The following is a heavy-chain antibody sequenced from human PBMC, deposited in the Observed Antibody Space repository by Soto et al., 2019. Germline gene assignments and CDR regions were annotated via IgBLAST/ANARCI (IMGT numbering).Heavy chain of an antibody. CDR2: INTDGSTT. J-gene: IGHJ4*02. D-gene: IGHD5-12*01. CDR3: VRIRRGDGYTFGY. Sequence: EVQLVESGGVSVQPWGSLILSCTASGFTLSNDWMHWVRQAPGKGLVWGSRINTDGSTTTYADSVKGRFTISRDNAKNTLYLQMNSLRDEDTAVYYCVRIRRGDGYTFGYWGQGTLVTVSS. V-gene: IGHV3-74*01. CDR1: GFTLSNDW.